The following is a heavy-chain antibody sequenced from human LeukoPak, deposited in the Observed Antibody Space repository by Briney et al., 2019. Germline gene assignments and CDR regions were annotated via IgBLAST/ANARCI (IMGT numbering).Heavy chain of an antibody. CDR2: ITPNADRT. V-gene: IGHV3-23*01. D-gene: IGHD3-22*01. CDR3: AIMHGYYDGSGYWVQ. J-gene: IGHJ1*01. CDR1: GFTFGSYG. Sequence: GGSRRLSCAASGFTFGSYGMSWVRQAPGKGLEWVSFITPNADRTSYADSVEGRFTISRDNPRNTLYMQMNSLRDQDTALYYCAIMHGYYDGSGYWVQWGQGTLVTVSS.